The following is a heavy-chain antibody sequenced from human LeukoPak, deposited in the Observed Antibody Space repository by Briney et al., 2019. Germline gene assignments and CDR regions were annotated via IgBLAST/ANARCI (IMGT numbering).Heavy chain of an antibody. CDR3: AKVILRYFDWPIPHCFDY. CDR2: ISGSGDST. Sequence: GGSLRLSCAASGFTFSSYVSTWVRQAPGKGLDWVSTISGSGDSTYYADSVKGRFTISRDNSKNTLYLQMNSLRAEDTAVYYCAKVILRYFDWPIPHCFDYWGQGTLVTVSS. CDR1: GFTFSSYV. J-gene: IGHJ4*02. D-gene: IGHD3-9*01. V-gene: IGHV3-23*01.